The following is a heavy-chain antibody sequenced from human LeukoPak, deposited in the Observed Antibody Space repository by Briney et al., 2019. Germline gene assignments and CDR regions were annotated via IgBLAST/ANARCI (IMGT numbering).Heavy chain of an antibody. CDR3: ARGINGMDV. Sequence: GASVKVSCKASGCTFTSYEINWVRQATGQGLEWMGGMNPNSGNTGYAQKFQGRLTMTRDTSISTAYMELSSLRSEDTAVYYCARGINGMDVWGQGTTVTVSS. V-gene: IGHV1-8*01. CDR2: MNPNSGNT. J-gene: IGHJ6*02. CDR1: GCTFTSYE. D-gene: IGHD3-16*01.